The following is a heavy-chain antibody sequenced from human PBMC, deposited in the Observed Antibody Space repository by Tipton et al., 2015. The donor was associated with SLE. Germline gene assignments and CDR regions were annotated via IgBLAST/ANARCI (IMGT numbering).Heavy chain of an antibody. CDR2: IYSGGST. CDR1: GFTFSTYA. J-gene: IGHJ6*02. D-gene: IGHD3-10*01. Sequence: SLRLSCVASGFTFSTYAMHWVRQAPGKGLEWVAVIYSGGSTYYADSVKGRFTISRDNSKNTLYLQMNSLRAEDTAVYYCARPCITMVQGVIITFDGMDVWGQGTTVTVSS. V-gene: IGHV3-53*05. CDR3: ARPCITMVQGVIITFDGMDV.